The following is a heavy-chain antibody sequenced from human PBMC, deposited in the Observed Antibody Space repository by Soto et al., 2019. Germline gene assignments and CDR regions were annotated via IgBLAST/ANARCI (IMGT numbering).Heavy chain of an antibody. CDR2: ISSSSSYI. Sequence: GGSLRLSCAASGFTFSSYSMNWVRQAPGKGLEWVSAISSSSSYIYYADSVKGRFTISRDNAKNSLYLQMNSSVTAADTAVYYCARHAVHSSGFTDYWGQGTLVTVSS. CDR1: GFTFSSYS. CDR3: ARHAVHSSGFTDY. V-gene: IGHV3-21*01. D-gene: IGHD6-19*01. J-gene: IGHJ4*02.